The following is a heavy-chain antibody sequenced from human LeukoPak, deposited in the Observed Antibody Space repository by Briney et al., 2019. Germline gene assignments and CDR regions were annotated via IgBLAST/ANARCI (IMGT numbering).Heavy chain of an antibody. V-gene: IGHV5-51*01. CDR3: ARGGYCSSASCYYFDH. CDR1: GYSFTSYW. J-gene: IGHJ4*02. Sequence: GESLKISCKGSGYSFTSYWIGWVRQMPGKGLEWMGIIYPGDSDTRYSPSFQGQVTISADKSISTAYLQWSNLKASDTAMYYCARGGYCSSASCYYFDHWGQGTLVTVSS. D-gene: IGHD2-2*01. CDR2: IYPGDSDT.